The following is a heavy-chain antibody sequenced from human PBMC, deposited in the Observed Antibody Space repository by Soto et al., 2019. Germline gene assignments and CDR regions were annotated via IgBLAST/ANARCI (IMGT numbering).Heavy chain of an antibody. CDR3: ARADALYYYYYGMDV. CDR1: GYTFTSYG. V-gene: IGHV1-18*01. CDR2: ISAYNGNT. Sequence: QVQLVQSGAEVKKPGASVKVSCKASGYTFTSYGISWVRQAPGQGLEWMGWISAYNGNTNYAQKLQGRVTMTTDTSKXTAYMELRSLRSDDTAVYYCARADALYYYYYGMDVWGQGTTVTVSS. J-gene: IGHJ6*02.